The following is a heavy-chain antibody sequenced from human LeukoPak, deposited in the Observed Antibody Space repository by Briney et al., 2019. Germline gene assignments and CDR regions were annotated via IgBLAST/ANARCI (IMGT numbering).Heavy chain of an antibody. J-gene: IGHJ4*02. CDR1: GGTFSSYA. CDR2: IIPILGIA. CDR3: ARERSSSWYFDY. D-gene: IGHD6-13*01. V-gene: IGHV1-69*04. Sequence: SVKVSCKASGGTFSSYAISWVRQAPGQGLEWMGRIIPILGIANYAQKFQGRVTITADKSTSTAYMELSSLRSEDTAVYYCARERSSSWYFDYWGQGTLVTVSS.